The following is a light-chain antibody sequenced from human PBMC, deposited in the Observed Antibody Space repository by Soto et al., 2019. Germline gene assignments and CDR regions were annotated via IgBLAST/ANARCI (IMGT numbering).Light chain of an antibody. CDR3: CLYVGGRTYV. V-gene: IGLV2-23*01. Sequence: QSVLTQPASVSVSPGQSITISCTGTVGLVSWYQQHPGKVPKLIIYDDTKRPSGVSSRFSGSKSGNTASLTISGLQTEDDADYYCCLYVGGRTYVFGTGTKLTVL. J-gene: IGLJ1*01. CDR2: DDT. CDR1: VGL.